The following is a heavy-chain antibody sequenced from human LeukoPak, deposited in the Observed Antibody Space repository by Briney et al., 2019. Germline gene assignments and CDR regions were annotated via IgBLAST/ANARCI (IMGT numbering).Heavy chain of an antibody. J-gene: IGHJ4*02. CDR3: VWGHYGDY. CDR1: GFTFTYFW. Sequence: GGSLRLSCAASGFTFTYFWMTWVRQAPGKGLEWVANIKNDGSQKYYADSVEGRFTISRDNAKHLLYLQMHGLRADDMAVYYCVWGHYGDYTGQGTLVTVSS. CDR2: IKNDGSQK. V-gene: IGHV3-7*04.